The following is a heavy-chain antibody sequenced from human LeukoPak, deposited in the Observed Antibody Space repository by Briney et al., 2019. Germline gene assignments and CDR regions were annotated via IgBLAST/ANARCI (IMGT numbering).Heavy chain of an antibody. CDR2: MNPNSGNT. Sequence: ASVKVSCKASGYTFTSYDINWVRQATGQGLGWMGWMNPNSGNTGYAQKFQGRVTITRNTSISTAYMELSSLRSEDTAVYYCARGSYDYGDFVAAFDIWGQGTMVTVSS. CDR3: ARGSYDYGDFVAAFDI. CDR1: GYTFTSYD. J-gene: IGHJ3*02. D-gene: IGHD4-17*01. V-gene: IGHV1-8*03.